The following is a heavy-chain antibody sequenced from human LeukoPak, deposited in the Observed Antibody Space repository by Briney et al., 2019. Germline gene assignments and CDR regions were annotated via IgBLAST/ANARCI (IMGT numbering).Heavy chain of an antibody. D-gene: IGHD2/OR15-2a*01. V-gene: IGHV3-66*01. CDR3: AKANSFDSYYFDY. Sequence: GGSLRLSCAASGFRVSNDYMTCVRQAPGKGLEWVSFIFAGGSAYYADSVKGRFTISRDRSKNTLFLQMNSLRAEDTAVYYCAKANSFDSYYFDYWGQGALVIVSS. CDR2: IFAGGSA. CDR1: GFRVSNDY. J-gene: IGHJ4*02.